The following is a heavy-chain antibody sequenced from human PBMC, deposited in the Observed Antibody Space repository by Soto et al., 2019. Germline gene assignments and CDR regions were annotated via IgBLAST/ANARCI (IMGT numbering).Heavy chain of an antibody. CDR3: ARGRYGDY. J-gene: IGHJ4*02. Sequence: QVHLVQSGAEVKKPGASVKVSCKASGYTFTSYGITWVRQAPGQGLEWMGWISAHNGNTDYAQKLQGRVIVTRDTATSTAYMELRSLISDYKAVYSFARGRYGDYWGQGALVTVSS. CDR1: GYTFTSYG. V-gene: IGHV1-18*01. CDR2: ISAHNGNT. D-gene: IGHD1-1*01.